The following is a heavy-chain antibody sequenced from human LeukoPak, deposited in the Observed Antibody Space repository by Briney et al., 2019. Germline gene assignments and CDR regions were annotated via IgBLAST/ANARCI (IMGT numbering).Heavy chain of an antibody. Sequence: SETLSLTCTVSGGSISSYYWSWIRQPPGKGLEWIGYIYHSGSTKYNPSLKSRVTISVDTSKNQFSLKLSSVTAADTAVYYCARGNDFWSGYYVDYWGQGTLATVSS. J-gene: IGHJ4*02. CDR3: ARGNDFWSGYYVDY. CDR2: IYHSGST. V-gene: IGHV4-59*01. D-gene: IGHD3-3*01. CDR1: GGSISSYY.